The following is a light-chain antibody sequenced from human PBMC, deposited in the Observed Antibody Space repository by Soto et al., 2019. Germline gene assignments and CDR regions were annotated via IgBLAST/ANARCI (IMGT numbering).Light chain of an antibody. J-gene: IGKJ5*01. V-gene: IGKV3-11*01. CDR3: QQRYSWPPIT. Sequence: EIVLTQSPATLSLSPGERATLSCRASQSVRSYLAWYQQKPGQAPRLLISDASNRATGIPARFSGSGSGTNFTLNISGLEPEDFAVYYCQQRYSWPPITFGQGTRLEIK. CDR2: DAS. CDR1: QSVRSY.